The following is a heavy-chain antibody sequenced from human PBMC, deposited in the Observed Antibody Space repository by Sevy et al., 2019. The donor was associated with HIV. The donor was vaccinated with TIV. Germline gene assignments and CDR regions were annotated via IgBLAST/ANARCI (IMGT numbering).Heavy chain of an antibody. Sequence: SETLSLTCTVSGGSISSYYWSWIRQPPGKGLEWIGYIYYSGSTNYNPSLKSRVTISVDTSKNQFSLKLSSVTAADTAVYYCARLYYDFWGGYYYYGMDVWGQGTTVTVSS. J-gene: IGHJ6*02. CDR3: ARLYYDFWGGYYYYGMDV. D-gene: IGHD3-3*01. V-gene: IGHV4-59*01. CDR1: GGSISSYY. CDR2: IYYSGST.